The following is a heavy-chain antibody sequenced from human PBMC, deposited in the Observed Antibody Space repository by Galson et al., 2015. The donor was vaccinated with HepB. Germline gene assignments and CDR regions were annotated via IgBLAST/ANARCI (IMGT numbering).Heavy chain of an antibody. Sequence: SLRLSCAASGFSFSSYWMTWVRKPPGKGLEWVANIREDGREKSYVESVKGRFTISRENAKNSLFLQMDSLRAEDTAVYYCARQNCTDGNCGTGGGFFDYWGQGTQVIASS. CDR1: GFSFSSYW. CDR2: IREDGREK. V-gene: IGHV3-7*03. D-gene: IGHD2-15*01. J-gene: IGHJ4*02. CDR3: ARQNCTDGNCGTGGGFFDY.